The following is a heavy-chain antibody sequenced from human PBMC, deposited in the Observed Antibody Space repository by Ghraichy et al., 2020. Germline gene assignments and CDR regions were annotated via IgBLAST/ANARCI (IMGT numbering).Heavy chain of an antibody. CDR2: INHSGST. D-gene: IGHD4-23*01. Sequence: SETLSLTCAVYGGSFSGYYWSWIRQPPGKGLEWIGEINHSGSTNYNPSLKSRVTISVDTSKNQFSLKLSSVTAADTAVYYCARGLDYGGNGGYWGQGTLVTVSS. CDR1: GGSFSGYY. CDR3: ARGLDYGGNGGY. V-gene: IGHV4-34*01. J-gene: IGHJ4*02.